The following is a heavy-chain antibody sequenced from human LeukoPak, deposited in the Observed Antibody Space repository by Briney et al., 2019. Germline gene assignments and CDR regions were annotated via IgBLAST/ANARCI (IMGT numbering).Heavy chain of an antibody. CDR1: GFTFSNAW. CDR3: TTVAYYGSGKPYYYYGMDV. D-gene: IGHD3-10*01. Sequence: PGGSLRLSCAASGFTFSNAWMSWVRQAPGKGLEWVGRIKSKTDGGTADYAAPVKGRFTISRDDSKNTLYLQMNSLKTEDTAVYYCTTVAYYGSGKPYYYYGMDVWGQGTTVTVSS. V-gene: IGHV3-15*01. J-gene: IGHJ6*02. CDR2: IKSKTDGGTA.